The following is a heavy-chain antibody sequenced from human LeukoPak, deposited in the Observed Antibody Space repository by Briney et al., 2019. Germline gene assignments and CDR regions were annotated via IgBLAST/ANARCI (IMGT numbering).Heavy chain of an antibody. CDR3: ARADSLGNYYDA. D-gene: IGHD3-10*01. V-gene: IGHV1-3*01. J-gene: IGHJ4*02. CDR1: GYTFTSYA. Sequence: ASVKVSCKASGYTFTSYAMHWVRQAPGQRLEWMGWINAGNGNTKYSQKFQGRITITRDTSATTAYMELSSLRSEDTAVYFCARADSLGNYYDAWGQGTLVTVSS. CDR2: INAGNGNT.